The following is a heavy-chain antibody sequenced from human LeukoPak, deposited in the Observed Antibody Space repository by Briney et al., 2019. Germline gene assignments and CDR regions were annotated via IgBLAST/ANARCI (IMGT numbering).Heavy chain of an antibody. D-gene: IGHD6-19*01. CDR3: AREASSAYFDY. J-gene: IGHJ4*02. V-gene: IGHV3-7*01. CDR1: GFTYRSYW. CDR2: INQDGGET. Sequence: GGSLRLSCAASGFTYRSYWISCVRQAPGKGLEWVANINQDGGETYYVASVKGRFTISRDNAKNSLYLQMNSLRAEDTAVYCCAREASSAYFDYWGQGTLVTVSS.